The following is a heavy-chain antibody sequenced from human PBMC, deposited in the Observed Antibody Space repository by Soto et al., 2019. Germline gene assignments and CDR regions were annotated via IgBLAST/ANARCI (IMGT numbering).Heavy chain of an antibody. J-gene: IGHJ4*02. CDR3: AKDRGSGSSYYFDD. CDR2: ISGSGGST. Sequence: GGSLRLSCAASGFTFSSYAMSWVRQAPGKGLEWVSAISGSGGSTYYADSVKGRFTISRDNSKNTLYLQMNSLEDEDTAVYYWAKDRGSGSSYYFDDWGQGTLVTVSS. V-gene: IGHV3-23*01. D-gene: IGHD6-6*01. CDR1: GFTFSSYA.